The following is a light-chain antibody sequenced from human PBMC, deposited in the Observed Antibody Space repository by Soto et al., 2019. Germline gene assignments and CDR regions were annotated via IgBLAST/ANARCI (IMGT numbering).Light chain of an antibody. V-gene: IGLV2-8*01. CDR1: SSDVGGYNF. CDR2: EVN. Sequence: QYALTQPPSASGSPGQSVTIYCTGTSSDVGGYNFVSWYQQHPGKVPKLMVYEVNQRPSGVPDRFSGSKSGNTASLTVSGLQADDEADYYCTSYAGGNNVFGTGTKVTVL. J-gene: IGLJ1*01. CDR3: TSYAGGNNV.